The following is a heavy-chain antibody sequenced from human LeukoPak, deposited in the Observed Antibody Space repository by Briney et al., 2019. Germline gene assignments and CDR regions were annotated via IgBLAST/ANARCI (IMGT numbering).Heavy chain of an antibody. CDR3: AKGIAYGDYRYYFDY. J-gene: IGHJ4*02. D-gene: IGHD4-17*01. CDR2: ISGSGGST. V-gene: IGHV3-23*01. Sequence: GGSLRLSCAASGFTFSSYAMSWVRQAPGKGMEWVSAISGSGGSTYYADSVKGRFTISRDNSKNTLYLQMNSLRAEDTAVYYCAKGIAYGDYRYYFDYWGQGTLVTVSS. CDR1: GFTFSSYA.